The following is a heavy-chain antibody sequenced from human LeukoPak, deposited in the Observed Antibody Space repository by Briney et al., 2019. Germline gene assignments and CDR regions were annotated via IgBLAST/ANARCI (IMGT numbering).Heavy chain of an antibody. CDR1: GFTFSNAW. CDR2: IKSKTDGGTT. Sequence: PGGSLRLSCAASGFTFSNAWMSWVRQAPGKGLEWVGRIKSKTDGGTTDYAAPVKGRFTISRDDSKNTLYLQMNSLKTEDTAVYYCTTVSPYSSGWYEVDWGQGTLVTVSS. D-gene: IGHD6-19*01. J-gene: IGHJ4*02. CDR3: TTVSPYSSGWYEVD. V-gene: IGHV3-15*01.